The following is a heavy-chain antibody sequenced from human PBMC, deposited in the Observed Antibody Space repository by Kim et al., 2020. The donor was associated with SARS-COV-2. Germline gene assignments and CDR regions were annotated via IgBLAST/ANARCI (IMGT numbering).Heavy chain of an antibody. Sequence: SETLSLTCTVSGGSISSSSYYWGWIRQPPGKGLEWIGSIYYSGSTYYNPSLKSRVTISVDTSKNQFSLKLSSVTAADTAVYYCASSGSGYYYPDWYFDLWGRGPLVTVSS. D-gene: IGHD3-22*01. CDR2: IYYSGST. CDR1: GGSISSSSYY. V-gene: IGHV4-39*01. J-gene: IGHJ2*01. CDR3: ASSGSGYYYPDWYFDL.